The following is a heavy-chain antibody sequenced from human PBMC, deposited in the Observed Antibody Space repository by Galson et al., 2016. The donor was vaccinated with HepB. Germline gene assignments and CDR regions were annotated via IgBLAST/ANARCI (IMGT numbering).Heavy chain of an antibody. J-gene: IGHJ3*02. CDR2: IYYQGGT. Sequence: SETLSLTCTVSGGSIRSNSYYWGWIRQPPGKGLEYIGTIYYQGGTYYHPSLKSRVTISLDTAKNEFSLKLRSVTAADTAVYFCAGLGYGDYGAFDIWGQGTMATVSS. CDR3: AGLGYGDYGAFDI. CDR1: GGSIRSNSYY. V-gene: IGHV4-39*01. D-gene: IGHD4-17*01.